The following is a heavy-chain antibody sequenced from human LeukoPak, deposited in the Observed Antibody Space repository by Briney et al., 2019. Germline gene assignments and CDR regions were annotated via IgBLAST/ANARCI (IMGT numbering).Heavy chain of an antibody. Sequence: GGSLRLSCAASGFTFSSYVMHWVRQAPGKGLEWVAFIRYDGSYKCYSDSVKGRFTISRDNSKNTLYLQMNSLRPEDTAVYYCAKETSLTGAGDCWGQGILVTVSS. CDR1: GFTFSSYV. CDR3: AKETSLTGAGDC. V-gene: IGHV3-30*02. CDR2: IRYDGSYK. D-gene: IGHD1-20*01. J-gene: IGHJ4*02.